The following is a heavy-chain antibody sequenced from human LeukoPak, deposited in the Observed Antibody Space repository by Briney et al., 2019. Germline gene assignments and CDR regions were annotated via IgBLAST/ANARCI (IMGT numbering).Heavy chain of an antibody. CDR1: GGSISSYY. Sequence: SETLSLTCTVSGGSISSYYWSWIRQPPGKGLEWIGYIYYSGSTYYNPSLKSRVTISVDTSKNQFSLKLSSVTAADTAVYYCARRSERGYYYYMDVWGKGTTVTVSS. J-gene: IGHJ6*03. CDR2: IYYSGST. V-gene: IGHV4-59*12. CDR3: ARRSERGYYYYMDV. D-gene: IGHD1-1*01.